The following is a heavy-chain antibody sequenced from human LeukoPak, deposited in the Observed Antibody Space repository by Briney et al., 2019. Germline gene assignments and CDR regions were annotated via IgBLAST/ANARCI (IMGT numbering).Heavy chain of an antibody. D-gene: IGHD3-10*01. CDR3: ARDGYYCGSGSYYNVGY. CDR2: ISAYNGNT. J-gene: IGHJ1*01. V-gene: IGHV1-18*01. CDR1: GYTFTSYG. Sequence: ASVKVSFKASGYTFTSYGISWVGQAPGQGLEWMGWISAYNGNTNYAQKLQGRVTMTTDTSTSTAYMELKSLRSDDTAVYYCARDGYYCGSGSYYNVGYWAQDTLVSVSS.